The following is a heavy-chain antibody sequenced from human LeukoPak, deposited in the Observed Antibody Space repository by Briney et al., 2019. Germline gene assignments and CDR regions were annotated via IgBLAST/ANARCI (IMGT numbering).Heavy chain of an antibody. J-gene: IGHJ6*03. CDR2: IYASGSA. CDR3: ARVSGSSWYNYYYYMDV. V-gene: IGHV4-4*07. Sequence: SETLSLTCTVSGGSISSYYWSWIRQPAGKGLEWIGRIYASGSANYNPSLKSRVTISVDTSKNQFSLKLSSVTAADTAVYYCARVSGSSWYNYYYYMDVWGKGTTVTVSS. D-gene: IGHD6-13*01. CDR1: GGSISSYY.